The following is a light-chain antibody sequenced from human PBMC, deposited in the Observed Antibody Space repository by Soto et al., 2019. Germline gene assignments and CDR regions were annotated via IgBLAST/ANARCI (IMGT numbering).Light chain of an antibody. J-gene: IGLJ1*01. Sequence: QSALTQPRSVSGSPGQSVTVSCTGTGSDVGGYNYVSWYQQHPGKAPKLMIYDVTKRPSGVPYRFSGSKSGNTAYLTISGLQADDEADYYCCSYAGTYSHVFARGSKGTVL. V-gene: IGLV2-11*01. CDR1: GSDVGGYNY. CDR2: DVT. CDR3: CSYAGTYSHV.